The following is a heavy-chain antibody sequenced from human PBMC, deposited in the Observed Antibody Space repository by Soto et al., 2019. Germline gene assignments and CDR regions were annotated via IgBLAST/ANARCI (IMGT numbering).Heavy chain of an antibody. CDR3: ARHYCGGGGCYYFDY. CDR1: GGSVSSNSYS. CDR2: IYYSGGT. V-gene: IGHV4-61*05. J-gene: IGHJ4*02. D-gene: IGHD2-15*01. Sequence: SETLSLTCTVSGGSVSSNSYSWGWIRQPPGTGLEWIGYIYYSGGTNYNPSLKSRVTISVDTSKNQFSLKLTSVTAADTAVYYCARHYCGGGGCYYFDYWGQGTLVTVSS.